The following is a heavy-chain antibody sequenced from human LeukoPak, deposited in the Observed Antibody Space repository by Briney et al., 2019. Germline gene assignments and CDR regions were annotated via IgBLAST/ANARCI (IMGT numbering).Heavy chain of an antibody. V-gene: IGHV1-69*05. J-gene: IGHJ5*02. CDR1: GGTFSSYA. CDR2: IIPIFGTA. Sequence: SVKVSCKASGGTFSSYAISWVRQAPGQGLEWMGGIIPIFGTANYAQKFQGRVTITTDESTSTAYMELSSLRSEDTAVYYCARFDSGRPHQYSSGWYAPGGLGWFDPWGQGTLVTVSS. D-gene: IGHD6-19*01. CDR3: ARFDSGRPHQYSSGWYAPGGLGWFDP.